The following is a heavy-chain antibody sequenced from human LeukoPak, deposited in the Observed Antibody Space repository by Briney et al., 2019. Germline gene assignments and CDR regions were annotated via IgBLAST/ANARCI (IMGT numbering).Heavy chain of an antibody. CDR1: GGSFSGYY. V-gene: IGHV4-34*01. CDR2: INHSGST. J-gene: IGHJ3*02. D-gene: IGHD1-1*01. CDR3: ASQRSGGFDI. Sequence: PSETLSLTCAVYGGSFSGYYWSWIRQPPGKGLEWIGEINHSGSTNYNPSLKSRVTISVDTSKNQFSLKLSSVTAADTAVFYCASQRSGGFDIWGQGTMVTVSS.